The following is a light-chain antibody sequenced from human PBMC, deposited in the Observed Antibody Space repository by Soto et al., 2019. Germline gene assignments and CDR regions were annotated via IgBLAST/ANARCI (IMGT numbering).Light chain of an antibody. Sequence: QSVLTQSPSASGTPGQRVTISCSGSASTIGRNYVYWYQQLPGTAPKLLICRNSQRPSGVPDRFSGSKSGTSASLAISGLRSEDEADYYCAAWDDNLSGFYVFGDGTKVTVL. CDR3: AAWDDNLSGFYV. J-gene: IGLJ1*01. CDR1: ASTIGRNY. V-gene: IGLV1-47*01. CDR2: RNS.